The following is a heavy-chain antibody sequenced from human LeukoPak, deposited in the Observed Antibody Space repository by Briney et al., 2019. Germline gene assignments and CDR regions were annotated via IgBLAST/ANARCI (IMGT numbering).Heavy chain of an antibody. D-gene: IGHD6-13*01. Sequence: ASVKVSCEASGYTFTSYGISWVRQAPGQGLEWMGCISADNGDTNYAQNLQGRVTMTTDTSTSTAYMELRSLRSDDSAVYYCARTEIAVAGTGGDYYYYYGMDVWGQGTTVTVSS. J-gene: IGHJ6*02. V-gene: IGHV1-18*01. CDR3: ARTEIAVAGTGGDYYYYYGMDV. CDR1: GYTFTSYG. CDR2: ISADNGDT.